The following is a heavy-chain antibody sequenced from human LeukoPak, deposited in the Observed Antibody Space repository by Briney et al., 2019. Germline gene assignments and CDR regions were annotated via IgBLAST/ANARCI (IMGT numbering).Heavy chain of an antibody. D-gene: IGHD5-18*01. V-gene: IGHV6-1*01. CDR1: GDSVSSNSAA. CDR3: ARGGAGRGYSYGTFDY. Sequence: SQTLSLTCAISGDSVSSNSAAWNWIRQSPSRGLEWLGRTYYRSKWYNDYAVSVKSRITINPDTSKNQFSLQLNSVTAADTAVYYCARGGAGRGYSYGTFDYWGQGTLVTVSS. J-gene: IGHJ4*02. CDR2: TYYRSKWYN.